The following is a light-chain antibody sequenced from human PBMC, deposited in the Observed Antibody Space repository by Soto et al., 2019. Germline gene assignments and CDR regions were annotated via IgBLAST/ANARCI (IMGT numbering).Light chain of an antibody. CDR1: SSDVGSYNR. CDR3: NSYTGSSTYV. J-gene: IGLJ1*01. V-gene: IGLV2-18*02. Sequence: QSMLTQPPSVSGSPGQSVAISCTGTSSDVGSYNRVSWYQQPPGAAPKLMIYEVSNRPSGVPDRFSGSKSGNTASLTISGLQAEDEADYYFNSYTGSSTYVFGTATKDTDL. CDR2: EVS.